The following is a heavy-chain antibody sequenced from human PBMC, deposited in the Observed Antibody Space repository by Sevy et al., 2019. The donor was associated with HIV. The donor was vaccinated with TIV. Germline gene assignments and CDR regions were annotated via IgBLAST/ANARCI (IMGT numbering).Heavy chain of an antibody. CDR3: ARDFTVFGVVSGIDY. Sequence: GGSLRLSCAASGFTFRTYSMNWVRQAPGKGLEWLSSISDDSRYIYYSDSVKGRFTISGANAKNFLFLQMNNLRVEDTAIYYFARDFTVFGVVSGIDYWGQGNLVTVSS. CDR2: ISDDSRYI. D-gene: IGHD3-3*01. CDR1: GFTFRTYS. J-gene: IGHJ4*02. V-gene: IGHV3-21*04.